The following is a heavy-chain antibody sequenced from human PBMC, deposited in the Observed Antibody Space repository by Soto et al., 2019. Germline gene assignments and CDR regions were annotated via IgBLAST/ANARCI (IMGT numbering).Heavy chain of an antibody. CDR3: AREVGRGSGSYYLDY. Sequence: EVQLVESGGGLVQPGGSLRLSCAASGFTFSMYWMHWVRQAPGKGLLWVSRINGDGTDTTYADSVKGRFTISRDNAKNTVNLQMNGLRAEDTAVDYCAREVGRGSGSYYLDYWGQETLVTVSS. CDR2: INGDGTDT. CDR1: GFTFSMYW. D-gene: IGHD3-16*01. J-gene: IGHJ4*02. V-gene: IGHV3-74*03.